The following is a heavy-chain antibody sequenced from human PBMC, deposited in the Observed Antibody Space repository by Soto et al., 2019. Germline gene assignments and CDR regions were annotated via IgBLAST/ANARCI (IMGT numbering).Heavy chain of an antibody. Sequence: PGGSLRLSCASSGLTFISFGMHWVRKAPGKGLEWVAVTWYDGSNKYYGDSVKGRFTISRDNSKNTLYLQMNSLRAEDTAVYYCAKPTAPSSSNYYFDYWGQGTLVTVSS. V-gene: IGHV3-33*06. CDR1: GLTFISFG. CDR2: TWYDGSNK. CDR3: AKPTAPSSSNYYFDY. J-gene: IGHJ4*02. D-gene: IGHD6-13*01.